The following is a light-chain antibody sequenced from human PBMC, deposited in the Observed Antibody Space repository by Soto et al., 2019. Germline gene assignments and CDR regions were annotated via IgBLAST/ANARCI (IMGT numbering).Light chain of an antibody. CDR2: GAS. Sequence: PGERATLSCRTSQSVSNNYLAWYQQKPGQAPRLLIYGASSRATGVPDRFSGSGSGTDFTLSISRPEPEDFAVYYCQQYSNLWTFGQGTKVEIK. CDR3: QQYSNLWT. CDR1: QSVSNNY. V-gene: IGKV3D-20*02. J-gene: IGKJ1*01.